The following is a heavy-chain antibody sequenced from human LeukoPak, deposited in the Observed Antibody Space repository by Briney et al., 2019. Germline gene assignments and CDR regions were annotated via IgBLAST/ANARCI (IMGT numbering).Heavy chain of an antibody. CDR1: GYTFTCYG. V-gene: IGHV1-18*01. D-gene: IGHD3-22*01. CDR2: ISAYNGNT. J-gene: IGHJ4*02. CDR3: ARGGHYYDSSGYLDY. Sequence: ASVKVSCKASGYTFTCYGISWVRQAPGQGLEWMGWISAYNGNTNYAQKLQGRVTMTTDTSTSTAYMELRSLRSDDTAVYYCARGGHYYDSSGYLDYWGQGTLVTVSS.